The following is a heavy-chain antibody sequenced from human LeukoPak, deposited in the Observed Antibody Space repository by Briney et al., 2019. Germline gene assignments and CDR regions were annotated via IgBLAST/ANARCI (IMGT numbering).Heavy chain of an antibody. Sequence: GGSLRLSCAASGLTFRNYAMSWVRQAPEKGLEWVSAISGYGYNTYYADSVQGRFTISRDNSRNTLYLQMNSLRAEDTAVYYCTKRIDGAGSYYIDFWGQGTVVTVSS. CDR3: TKRIDGAGSYYIDF. V-gene: IGHV3-23*01. D-gene: IGHD3-10*01. CDR2: ISGYGYNT. CDR1: GLTFRNYA. J-gene: IGHJ4*02.